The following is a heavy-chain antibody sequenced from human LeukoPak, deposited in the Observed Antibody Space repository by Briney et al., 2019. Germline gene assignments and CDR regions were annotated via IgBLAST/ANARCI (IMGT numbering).Heavy chain of an antibody. J-gene: IGHJ4*02. CDR1: GFTFSTYS. CDR2: ISGSAAST. CDR3: AKEVPCSSTSCFSPALDY. V-gene: IGHV3-23*01. D-gene: IGHD2-2*01. Sequence: GALRLSCATSGFTFSTYSMSWVRQAPGKGLERVSAISGSAASTYHADSVKGRFTISRDNSKNTLYLQMNSLRAEDTALYYCAKEVPCSSTSCFSPALDYWGQGTLVTVSS.